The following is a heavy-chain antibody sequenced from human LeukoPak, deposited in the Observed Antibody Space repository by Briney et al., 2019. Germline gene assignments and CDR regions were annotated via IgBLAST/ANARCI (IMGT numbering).Heavy chain of an antibody. CDR2: IIPIFGTA. J-gene: IGHJ1*01. D-gene: IGHD2-2*01. Sequence: SVKVSCKASGGTFSSYAISWVRQAPGRGLEWMGGIIPIFGTANYAQKFQGRVTITTDESTSTAYMELSSLRSEDTAVYYCARGSKEVNEYFQHWGQGTLVTVSS. V-gene: IGHV1-69*05. CDR3: ARGSKEVNEYFQH. CDR1: GGTFSSYA.